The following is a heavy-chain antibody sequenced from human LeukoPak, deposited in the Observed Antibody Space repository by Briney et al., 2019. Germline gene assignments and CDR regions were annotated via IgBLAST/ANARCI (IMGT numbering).Heavy chain of an antibody. Sequence: PGGSLRLSCAAAGFTFSSYWMSWVRQARGKGVEWVANIKEDGSEKYYVDSVKGRFTISRDNAKNSLYLQMNSLRAEDTAVYYCAKLWGATGGSAFDIWGQGTMVTVSS. D-gene: IGHD1-26*01. V-gene: IGHV3-7*01. CDR1: GFTFSSYW. CDR2: IKEDGSEK. J-gene: IGHJ3*02. CDR3: AKLWGATGGSAFDI.